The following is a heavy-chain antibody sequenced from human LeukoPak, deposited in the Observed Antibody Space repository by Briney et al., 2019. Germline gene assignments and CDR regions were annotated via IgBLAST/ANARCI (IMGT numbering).Heavy chain of an antibody. J-gene: IGHJ4*02. CDR2: IKQDGSEK. D-gene: IGHD5-18*01. CDR3: ARDTGGGYSCYDC. CDR1: GFTFSSYR. V-gene: IGHV3-7*01. Sequence: AGGSLRLSCAASGFTFSSYRMTWIRQAPGKGLEWVANIKQDGSEKYYVDSVKGRFTISRDNAKNSLYLQMNSLRAEDTAVYYCARDTGGGYSCYDCWGQGTLVTVSS.